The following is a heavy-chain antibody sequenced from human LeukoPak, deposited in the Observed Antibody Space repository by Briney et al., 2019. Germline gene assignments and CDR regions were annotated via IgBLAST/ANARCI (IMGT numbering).Heavy chain of an antibody. V-gene: IGHV1-3*01. Sequence: ASVKVSCKASGYTFTSYAMHWVRQAPGQRLEWMGWINAGNGNTKYSQKFQGRVTITRDTSASTAYMELSSLRSEDTAVYYCARVPPYGSGSSPYDYWGQGTLVTDSS. CDR1: GYTFTSYA. CDR2: INAGNGNT. CDR3: ARVPPYGSGSSPYDY. D-gene: IGHD3-10*01. J-gene: IGHJ4*02.